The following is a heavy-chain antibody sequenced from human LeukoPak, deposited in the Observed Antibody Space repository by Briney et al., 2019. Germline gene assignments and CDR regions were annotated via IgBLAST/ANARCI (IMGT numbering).Heavy chain of an antibody. CDR2: VGSKVDNYAT. V-gene: IGHV3-73*01. CDR3: SNGHYGLDV. D-gene: IGHD3/OR15-3a*01. J-gene: IGHJ6*02. Sequence: GGPLRLSCAASGFTFSGASLNWVRQASGEGLEWVGRVGSKVDNYATAYAESVKGRFIISREDSKNTAYLQMNSLKTDDTAVYYCSNGHYGLDVWGQGTTVTVSS. CDR1: GFTFSGAS.